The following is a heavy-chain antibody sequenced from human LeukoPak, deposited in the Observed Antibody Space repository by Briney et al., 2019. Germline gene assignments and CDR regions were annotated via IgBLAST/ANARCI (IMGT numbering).Heavy chain of an antibody. Sequence: SETLSLTCTVSGGSISSYYWSWIRQPPGKGLEWIGYIYYSGSTNYNPSLKSRVTISVDTSKNQFSLKLSSVTAADTAVYYCASLGYGSGIGYYYYYMDVWGKGTTVTVSS. CDR2: IYYSGST. D-gene: IGHD3-10*01. CDR1: GGSISSYY. J-gene: IGHJ6*03. V-gene: IGHV4-59*12. CDR3: ASLGYGSGIGYYYYYMDV.